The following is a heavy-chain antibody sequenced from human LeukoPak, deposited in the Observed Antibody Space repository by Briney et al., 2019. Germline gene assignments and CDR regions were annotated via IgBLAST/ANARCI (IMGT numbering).Heavy chain of an antibody. V-gene: IGHV3-21*01. CDR2: ISSSSSYI. J-gene: IGHJ4*02. CDR3: ARTLQHLPRRLLAY. Sequence: KPGRSLRPSWAASGLTFSSYGMNWVRQAPGKGLEWVSSISSSSSYIYYADSVKGRYTISRDNAKNSLYLQMNSLRAEDTAVYYCARTLQHLPRRLLAYWGRGTVIAVSS. D-gene: IGHD2-21*02. CDR1: GLTFSSYG.